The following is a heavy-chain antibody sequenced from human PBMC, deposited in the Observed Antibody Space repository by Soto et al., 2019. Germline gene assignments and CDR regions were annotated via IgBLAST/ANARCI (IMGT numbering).Heavy chain of an antibody. V-gene: IGHV3-23*01. CDR2: ISYSGGST. CDR3: ARKEGVNWNYAWFDP. CDR1: GFTFSSYA. D-gene: IGHD1-7*01. Sequence: EVQLLESGGGLVQPGGSLRLSCAASGFTFSSYAMSWVRQAPGKGLEWVSAISYSGGSTYYADSVKGRFTISRDNSKNTLYLQMNSLRAEDTAVYYCARKEGVNWNYAWFDPWGQGTLVTVSS. J-gene: IGHJ5*02.